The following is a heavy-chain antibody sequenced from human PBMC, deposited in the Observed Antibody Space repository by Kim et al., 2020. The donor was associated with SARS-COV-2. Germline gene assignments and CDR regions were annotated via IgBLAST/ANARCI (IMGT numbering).Heavy chain of an antibody. D-gene: IGHD3-10*01. Sequence: SETLSLTCAVYGGSFSGYYWSWIRQPPGKGLEWIGEINHSGSTNYNPSLKSRVTISVDTSKNQFSLKLSSVTAADTAVYYCARGRVSLYYYGSGNPYYYYGMDVWGQGTTVTVSS. J-gene: IGHJ6*02. CDR1: GGSFSGYY. CDR2: INHSGST. CDR3: ARGRVSLYYYGSGNPYYYYGMDV. V-gene: IGHV4-34*01.